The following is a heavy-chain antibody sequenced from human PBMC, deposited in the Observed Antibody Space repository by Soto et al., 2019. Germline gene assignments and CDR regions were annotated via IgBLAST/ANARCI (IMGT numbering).Heavy chain of an antibody. V-gene: IGHV1-18*01. Sequence: QVQLVQSGAEVKKPGASVKVSCKASGYTFTSYGISWVRQAPGQGLEWMGWISAYNGNTNYAQKRQGRVTMTTDTSTSPASMELRSLSSAATAVYYCARDSPPVDYWGQGTLVTVSS. CDR2: ISAYNGNT. J-gene: IGHJ4*02. CDR3: ARDSPPVDY. CDR1: GYTFTSYG.